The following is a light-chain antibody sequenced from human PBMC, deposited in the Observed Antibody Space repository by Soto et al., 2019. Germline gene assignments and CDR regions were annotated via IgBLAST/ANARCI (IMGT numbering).Light chain of an antibody. J-gene: IGKJ2*01. CDR2: GAS. V-gene: IGKV3-20*01. CDR1: QSVSSIY. Sequence: EIVLTQSPGTLSLSPGERATLSCRASQSVSSIYLAWYQQKPGQAPRLLIYGASSRATGIPDRFSGSGSGTDFALNISRLEPEDFAVYYCQQYGSSPMYTLGQGTKLEIK. CDR3: QQYGSSPMYT.